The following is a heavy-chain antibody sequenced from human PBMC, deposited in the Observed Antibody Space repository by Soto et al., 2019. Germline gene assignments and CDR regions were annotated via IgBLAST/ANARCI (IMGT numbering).Heavy chain of an antibody. J-gene: IGHJ5*02. Sequence: EVQLVESGGGLVQPGRSLRLSCAASGFTFDDYAMHWVRQAPGKGLEWVSGISWNSGSIGYADSVEGRFTISRDNAKNSLYLQMNSLRAEDTALYYCAKAYVLRFLEWLFSDWFDPWGQGTLVTVSS. V-gene: IGHV3-9*01. CDR2: ISWNSGSI. D-gene: IGHD3-3*01. CDR1: GFTFDDYA. CDR3: AKAYVLRFLEWLFSDWFDP.